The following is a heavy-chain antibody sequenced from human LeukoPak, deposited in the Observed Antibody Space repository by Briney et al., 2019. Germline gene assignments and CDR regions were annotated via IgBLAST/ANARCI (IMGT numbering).Heavy chain of an antibody. CDR3: ARVMWLRGIDSPGDPDYIDD. D-gene: IGHD6-19*01. CDR1: GGSISTTSYY. Sequence: SSETLSLTCTVSGGSISTTSYYWGWIRQPPGQGLQWIGNIYVSGSTDYNPSLKSRVTISMDTSKSQFSLRLFSVTAADTAVYYCARVMWLRGIDSPGDPDYIDDWGQGTLVTVSS. CDR2: IYVSGST. V-gene: IGHV4-39*07. J-gene: IGHJ4*02.